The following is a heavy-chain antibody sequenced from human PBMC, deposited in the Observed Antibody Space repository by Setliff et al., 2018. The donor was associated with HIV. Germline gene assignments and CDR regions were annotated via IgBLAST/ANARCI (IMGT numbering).Heavy chain of an antibody. V-gene: IGHV3-30*18. J-gene: IGHJ6*03. Sequence: PGGSLRLSCVASGFSFSNYGMHWVRQAPGKGLEWVAVMLYDGSDRKYADSVKGRFTISRDNSKKTLYLQMDSLRPEDTAVYYCAKARSEYQLMPWYYYMDVWGQGTTGTVSS. D-gene: IGHD2-2*01. CDR3: AKARSEYQLMPWYYYMDV. CDR2: MLYDGSDR. CDR1: GFSFSNYG.